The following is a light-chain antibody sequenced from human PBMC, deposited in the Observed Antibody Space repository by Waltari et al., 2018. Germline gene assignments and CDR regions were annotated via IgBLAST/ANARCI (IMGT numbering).Light chain of an antibody. J-gene: IGKJ1*01. CDR1: QSVSKY. CDR3: QKYGTLPAT. Sequence: EIVLTQSPGTLSLPPGDRATLSCRASQSVSKYLAWYQQKVGQPPRLLIYDASTRATGIPDRFIGSGFGTDFSLTISRLEPEDFAVYYCQKYGTLPATFGQGTKVEI. CDR2: DAS. V-gene: IGKV3-20*01.